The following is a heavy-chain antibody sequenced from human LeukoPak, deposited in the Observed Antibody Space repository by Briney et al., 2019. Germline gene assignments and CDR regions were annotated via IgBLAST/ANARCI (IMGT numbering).Heavy chain of an antibody. D-gene: IGHD3-16*01. CDR2: IYYSGST. CDR3: ARDSLRPI. Sequence: SETLSLTCTVSGDSISSYYWSWIRQPPEKGLEWIVCIYYSGSTNYNPSLKSRVTISVGTSKNQFSLKLSSVTAADTAVYFWARDSLRPIWGQGTMVTVSS. CDR1: GDSISSYY. V-gene: IGHV4-59*01. J-gene: IGHJ3*02.